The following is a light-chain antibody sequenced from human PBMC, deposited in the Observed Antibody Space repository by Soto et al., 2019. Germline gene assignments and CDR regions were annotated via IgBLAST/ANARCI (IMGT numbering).Light chain of an antibody. Sequence: QSVLTQSPSASASLGASVKLTCTLSSGHSSYAIAWHQLQPEKGPRYLMKLNSDGSHSKGDGIPDRFSGSSSGAERYLTIASLQSEDEADYYCQTWGTGNVVFGGGTQLTVL. CDR2: LNSDGSH. V-gene: IGLV4-69*01. CDR1: SGHSSYA. CDR3: QTWGTGNVV. J-gene: IGLJ2*01.